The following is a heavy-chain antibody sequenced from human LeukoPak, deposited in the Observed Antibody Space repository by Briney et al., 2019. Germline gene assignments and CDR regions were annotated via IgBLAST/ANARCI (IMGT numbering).Heavy chain of an antibody. Sequence: GGSLRLSCAASGFTFADYAMPWVRQAPGQVLEWVSAISGSGGRTSYADSVKGRVTISRDNAKNTLYLQMHSLRAEDTAVYYCARDPASYYDYWVQGTLVTDSS. CDR2: ISGSGGRT. V-gene: IGHV3-23*01. J-gene: IGHJ4*02. CDR3: ARDPASYYDY. CDR1: GFTFADYA.